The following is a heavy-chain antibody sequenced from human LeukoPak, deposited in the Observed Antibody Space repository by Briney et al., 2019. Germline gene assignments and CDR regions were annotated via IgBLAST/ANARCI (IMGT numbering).Heavy chain of an antibody. V-gene: IGHV3-48*01. D-gene: IGHD3-10*01. CDR2: ISSSSTTI. CDR3: ARDRPFTMNWGGITNWFDP. J-gene: IGHJ5*02. Sequence: GGSLRLSCAASGFTFSTYSMNWVRQAPGKGLEWVSYISSSSTTIYYADSVKGRFTIPRDNAKNSLYLQMNSLRAEDTAVYYCARDRPFTMNWGGITNWFDPWGQGTQVTVSS. CDR1: GFTFSTYS.